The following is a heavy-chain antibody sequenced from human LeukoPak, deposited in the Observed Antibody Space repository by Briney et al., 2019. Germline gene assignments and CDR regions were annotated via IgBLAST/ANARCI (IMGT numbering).Heavy chain of an antibody. J-gene: IGHJ4*02. CDR3: AADGTYYDILTGYYLQVPFDG. V-gene: IGHV1-58*01. CDR2: IVVGSGNT. Sequence: SVKVSCKASGFTFTSSAVQWVRQARGQRLEWIGWIVVGSGNTNYAQKFQERVTITRDRSTSTAYMELSSLRSEDTAVYYCAADGTYYDILTGYYLQVPFDGWGQGTLVTVSS. D-gene: IGHD3-9*01. CDR1: GFTFTSSA.